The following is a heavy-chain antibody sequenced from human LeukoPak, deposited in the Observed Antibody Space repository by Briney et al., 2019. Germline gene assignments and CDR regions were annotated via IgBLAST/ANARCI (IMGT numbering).Heavy chain of an antibody. D-gene: IGHD3-3*01. V-gene: IGHV3-48*01. CDR3: ARDRTYYDFWSGTYYFDY. CDR2: INSKSDDI. J-gene: IGHJ4*02. Sequence: GGSLRLSCAASGFTFSSYSMNWVRQAPGKGLEWLSYINSKSDDIYHADSVKGRFTVSRDNVKNSLYLQMNNLRADDTAVYYCARDRTYYDFWSGTYYFDYWGQGTLVTVSS. CDR1: GFTFSSYS.